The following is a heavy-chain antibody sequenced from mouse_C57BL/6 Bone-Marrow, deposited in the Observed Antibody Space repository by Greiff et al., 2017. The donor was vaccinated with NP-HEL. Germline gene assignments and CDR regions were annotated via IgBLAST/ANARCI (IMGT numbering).Heavy chain of an antibody. V-gene: IGHV7-3*01. Sequence: EVKLVESGGGLVQPGGSLSLSCAASGFTFTDYYMSWVRQPPGKALEWLGFIRNKANGYTTEYSASVKGRFTISRDNSQSILYLQMNALRAEDSATYYCARSTGGDFDYWGQGTTLTVSS. D-gene: IGHD4-1*02. J-gene: IGHJ2*01. CDR2: IRNKANGYTT. CDR1: GFTFTDYY. CDR3: ARSTGGDFDY.